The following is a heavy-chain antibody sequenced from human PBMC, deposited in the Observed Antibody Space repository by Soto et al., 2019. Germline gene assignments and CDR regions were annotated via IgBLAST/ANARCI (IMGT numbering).Heavy chain of an antibody. CDR2: IKQDGSEK. V-gene: IGHV3-7*01. D-gene: IGHD1-26*01. CDR1: GFTFSSYW. J-gene: IGHJ3*02. Sequence: GGSLRLSCAASGFTFSSYWMSWVRQAPGKGLEWVANIKQDGSEKYYVDSVKGRFTISRDNAKNSLYLQMNSLRAEDTAVYYCARQHPNGGSGSYYAFDICGQGTMVTVSS. CDR3: ARQHPNGGSGSYYAFDI.